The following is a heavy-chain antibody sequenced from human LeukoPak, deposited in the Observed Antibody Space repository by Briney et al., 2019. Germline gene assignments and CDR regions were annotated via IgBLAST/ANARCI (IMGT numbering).Heavy chain of an antibody. V-gene: IGHV1-69*13. CDR1: GGTFSIYA. D-gene: IGHD1-7*01. J-gene: IGHJ3*02. Sequence: GASVKVSCKASGGTFSIYAISWVRQAPGQGLEWMGGIIPIFGTANYAQKFQGRVTITADESTSTAYMELSSLRSEDTAVYYCARDSRTGTITDAFDIWGQGTMVTVSS. CDR2: IIPIFGTA. CDR3: ARDSRTGTITDAFDI.